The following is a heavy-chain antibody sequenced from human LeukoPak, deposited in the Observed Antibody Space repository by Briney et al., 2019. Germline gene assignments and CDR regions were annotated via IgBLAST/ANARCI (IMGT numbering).Heavy chain of an antibody. V-gene: IGHV3-30-3*01. D-gene: IGHD4-23*01. Sequence: PGGSLRLSCAASGFTFSSYAMHWVRQAPGKGLEWVAVISYDGSNKYYADSVKGRFTISRDNSKNTLYLQMNSLRTEDTAVYYCARDGGNPPYYYYGMDVWGQGTTVTVSS. J-gene: IGHJ6*02. CDR2: ISYDGSNK. CDR1: GFTFSSYA. CDR3: ARDGGNPPYYYYGMDV.